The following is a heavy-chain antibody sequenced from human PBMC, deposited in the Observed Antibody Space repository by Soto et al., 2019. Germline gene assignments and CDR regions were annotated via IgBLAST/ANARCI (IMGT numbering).Heavy chain of an antibody. J-gene: IGHJ4*02. CDR2: IWYDGSNK. Sequence: GVSLRHSYGAAGGTFGGYGVHWVREAPGKGLEWVAVIWYDGSNKYYADSVKGRFTISRDNSKNTLYLQMNSLRAEDTAVYYCARDLGCRGSDCYPFPGYWGQRPLLTLSS. CDR1: GGTFGGYG. CDR3: ARDLGCRGSDCYPFPGY. V-gene: IGHV3-33*01. D-gene: IGHD2-21*02.